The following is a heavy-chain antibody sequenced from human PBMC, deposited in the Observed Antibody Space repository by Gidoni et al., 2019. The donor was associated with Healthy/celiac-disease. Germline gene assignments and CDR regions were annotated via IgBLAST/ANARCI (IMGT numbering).Heavy chain of an antibody. Sequence: QVQLQPSGPGLVKPSQTLSLTCAISGASVSSNSAAWNWIRQSPSTGLEWLGRTYYRSKWYNDYAVSVKSRITINPDTSKNQFSLQLNSVTPEDTAVYYCARDHPWIVVVPVPGWFDPWGQGTLVTVSS. V-gene: IGHV6-1*01. CDR3: ARDHPWIVVVPVPGWFDP. CDR2: TYYRSKWYN. CDR1: GASVSSNSAA. D-gene: IGHD2-2*01. J-gene: IGHJ5*02.